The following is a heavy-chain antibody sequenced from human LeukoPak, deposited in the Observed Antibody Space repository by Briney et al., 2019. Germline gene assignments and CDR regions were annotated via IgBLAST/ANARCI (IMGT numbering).Heavy chain of an antibody. CDR1: GYTFTGYY. CDR2: INPNSGES. V-gene: IGHV1-2*02. Sequence: ASVKVSFKASGYTFTGYYMHWVRQAPGQGLEGMGWINPNSGESNHVQKLQGSVNMTRDTSISTAYMELSRLRSDDTAVYYCARDRPLDADDYYGFYYFDYWGQGTLVTVSS. J-gene: IGHJ4*02. D-gene: IGHD3-10*01. CDR3: ARDRPLDADDYYGFYYFDY.